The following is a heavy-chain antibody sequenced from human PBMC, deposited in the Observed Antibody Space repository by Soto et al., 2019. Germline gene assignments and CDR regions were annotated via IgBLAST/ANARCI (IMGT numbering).Heavy chain of an antibody. Sequence: SETLSLTCTVSGGSISSYYWSWIRQPPGKGLEWIGYIYYSGSTNYNPSLKSRVTISVDTSKNQFSLKLSSVTAADTAVYYCARSGVITFGGVIGPHYYYYYMDVWGKGTTVTVSS. J-gene: IGHJ6*03. V-gene: IGHV4-59*08. CDR1: GGSISSYY. D-gene: IGHD3-16*02. CDR2: IYYSGST. CDR3: ARSGVITFGGVIGPHYYYYYMDV.